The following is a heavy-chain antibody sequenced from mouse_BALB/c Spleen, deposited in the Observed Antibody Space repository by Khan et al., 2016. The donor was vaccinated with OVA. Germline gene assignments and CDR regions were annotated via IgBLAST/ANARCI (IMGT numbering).Heavy chain of an antibody. V-gene: IGHV2-4-1*01. J-gene: IGHJ4*01. Sequence: QVQLKQSGPGLVQPSQSLSITCTVSGFSLTNYGVHWVRQSPGKGLEWLGLIWSGGSTAYNAALISRLSISKDNSKSQVFLKMNSLQADDMAIYYCARTDPYYYGSSYSSSYYAMDYWGQGTSVTVSS. CDR1: GFSLTNYG. CDR2: IWSGGST. D-gene: IGHD1-1*01. CDR3: ARTDPYYYGSSYSSSYYAMDY.